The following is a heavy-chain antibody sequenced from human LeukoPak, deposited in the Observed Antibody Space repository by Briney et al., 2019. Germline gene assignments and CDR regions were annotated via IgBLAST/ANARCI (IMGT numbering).Heavy chain of an antibody. CDR2: ISGSGGST. Sequence: PGGSLRLSCAASGFTFSSYAMSWVRQAPGKGLEWVSAISGSGGSTYYADSVKGRFTISRENAKNSLYLQMNSLRAEDTAVYYCARRGDYVDYWGQGTLVTVSS. CDR1: GFTFSSYA. J-gene: IGHJ4*02. CDR3: ARRGDYVDY. V-gene: IGHV3-23*01. D-gene: IGHD4-17*01.